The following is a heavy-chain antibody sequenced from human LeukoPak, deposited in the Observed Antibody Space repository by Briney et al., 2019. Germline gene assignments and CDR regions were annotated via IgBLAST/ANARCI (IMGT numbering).Heavy chain of an antibody. CDR1: GFTFSSYW. CDR2: IKQDGSEK. Sequence: GGSLRLSCAASGFTFSSYWMSWVRQAPGKGLEWVANIKQDGSEKYYVDSVKGRFTTSRDNAKNSLYLQMNSLRAEDTAVYYCARLPVLRFLGRWSDYFDYWGQGTLVTVSS. D-gene: IGHD3-3*01. J-gene: IGHJ4*02. V-gene: IGHV3-7*01. CDR3: ARLPVLRFLGRWSDYFDY.